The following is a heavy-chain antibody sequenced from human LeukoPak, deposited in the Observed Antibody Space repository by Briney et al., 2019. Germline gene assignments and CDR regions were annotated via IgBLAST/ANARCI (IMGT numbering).Heavy chain of an antibody. J-gene: IGHJ4*02. CDR1: GFTFSSYS. V-gene: IGHV3-21*01. CDR2: ISSSSSYI. Sequence: PGGSLRLSCAASGFTFSSYSMTWVRQAPGKGLEWVSSISSSSSYIYYADSVKGRFTISRDNAKNSLYLQMNSLRAEDTAVYYCARDTHYDSQGWVDYWGQGTLVTVSS. D-gene: IGHD3-3*01. CDR3: ARDTHYDSQGWVDY.